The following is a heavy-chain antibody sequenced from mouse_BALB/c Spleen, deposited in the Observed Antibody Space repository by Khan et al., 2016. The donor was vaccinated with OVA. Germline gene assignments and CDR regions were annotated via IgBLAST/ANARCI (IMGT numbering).Heavy chain of an antibody. CDR3: ARRWLLRGGYFDY. Sequence: VQLQQSGAELVKPGASVKLSCTASGFNIKDTYMHWVKQRPEQGLEWIGRIDPANGNTKYDPKFQGTATITADTSSNTAYLQLSSLTSEDTAVYYCARRWLLRGGYFDYWGQGTTLTVSS. D-gene: IGHD2-3*01. V-gene: IGHV14-3*02. CDR1: GFNIKDTY. CDR2: IDPANGNT. J-gene: IGHJ2*01.